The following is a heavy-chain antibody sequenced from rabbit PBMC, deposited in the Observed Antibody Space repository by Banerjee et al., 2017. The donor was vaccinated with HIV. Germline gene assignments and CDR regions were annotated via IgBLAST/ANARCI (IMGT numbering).Heavy chain of an antibody. Sequence: QEQLVESGGGLVQPEGSLTLTCTASGFSFSSGYYMCWVRQAPGKGLELIACITTSADITYYASWVNGRFTVSTSTSLNTVDLKMTSLTAADTATYFCAREADYAAQFSLWGPGILVTVS. CDR3: AREADYAAQFSL. J-gene: IGHJ4*01. CDR1: GFSFSSGYY. D-gene: IGHD4-2*01. CDR2: ITTSADIT. V-gene: IGHV1S43*01.